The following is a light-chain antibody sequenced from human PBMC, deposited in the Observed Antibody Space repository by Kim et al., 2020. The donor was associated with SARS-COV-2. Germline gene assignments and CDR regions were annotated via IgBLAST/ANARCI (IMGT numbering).Light chain of an antibody. J-gene: IGLJ3*02. CDR3: STYTDSVM. CDR2: DVT. CDR1: SSDVGAGHY. Sequence: SLGQSITITCTGSSSDVGAGHYVSWYRRHPGKAPKLMIYDVTLRPSGVSNRFSGSKSGDTASLTISGLQAEDEADYYCSTYTDSVMFGGGTKLTVL. V-gene: IGLV2-14*03.